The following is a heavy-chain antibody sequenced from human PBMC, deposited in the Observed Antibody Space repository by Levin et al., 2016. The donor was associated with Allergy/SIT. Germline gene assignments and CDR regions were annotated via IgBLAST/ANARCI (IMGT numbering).Heavy chain of an antibody. V-gene: IGHV4-59*01. D-gene: IGHD3-10*01. Sequence: WIRQPPGKGLEWIGYIYYSGSTNYNPSLKSRVTISVDTSKNQFSLKLNSVTAADTAVYYCAGTMVRGVSRGDYWGQGTLVTVSS. CDR2: IYYSGST. J-gene: IGHJ4*02. CDR3: AGTMVRGVSRGDY.